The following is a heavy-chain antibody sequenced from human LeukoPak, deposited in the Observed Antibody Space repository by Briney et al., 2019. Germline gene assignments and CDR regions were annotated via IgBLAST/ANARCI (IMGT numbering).Heavy chain of an antibody. V-gene: IGHV3-21*01. D-gene: IGHD4-11*01. CDR3: ASDMRDYMDYYYSSMDV. Sequence: PGGSLRLSCAASGFTFSSYSMNWVRQAPGKGLEWVSSISSSSSYIYYADSVKGRFTISRDNAKNSLHLQMNSLRAEDTAVYYCASDMRDYMDYYYSSMDVWGKGTTVTVSS. CDR2: ISSSSSYI. CDR1: GFTFSSYS. J-gene: IGHJ6*03.